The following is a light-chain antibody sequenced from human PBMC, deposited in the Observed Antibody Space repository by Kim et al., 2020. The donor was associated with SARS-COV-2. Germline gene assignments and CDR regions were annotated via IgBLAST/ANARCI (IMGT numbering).Light chain of an antibody. Sequence: SYELTPPPSVSVAPGKTARITCGGHNIGIKSVHWYQQKPGQAPVLVVYDDSDRPAGIPERFSGSNSGNTATLTISRVEAGDEADYYCQVWDSSSDHVVFGGGTQLTV. J-gene: IGLJ2*01. V-gene: IGLV3-21*03. CDR2: DDS. CDR1: NIGIKS. CDR3: QVWDSSSDHVV.